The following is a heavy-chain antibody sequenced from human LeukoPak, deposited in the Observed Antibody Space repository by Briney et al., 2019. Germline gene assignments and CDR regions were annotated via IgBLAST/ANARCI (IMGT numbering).Heavy chain of an antibody. CDR2: IIGGAGST. CDR3: AKCPQTYSWFDP. D-gene: IGHD5-12*01. J-gene: IGHJ5*02. V-gene: IGHV3-23*01. CDR1: GFSFSSHG. Sequence: GGSLRLSCAASGFSFSSHGMSWVRQAPGKGLEWVAGIIGGAGSTYYADSVKGRFTISGDNSKNTLFLQMNSLRAEDTAVYYCAKCPQTYSWFDPWGQGTLVTVSS.